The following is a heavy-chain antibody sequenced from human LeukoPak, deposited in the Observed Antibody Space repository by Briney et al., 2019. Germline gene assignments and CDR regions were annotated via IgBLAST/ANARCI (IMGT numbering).Heavy chain of an antibody. J-gene: IGHJ4*02. Sequence: GASVKVSCKASGGTFSSYAISWVRQAPGQGLEWVGGIIPIFGTANYAQKLQGRVTMTTDTSTSTAYMELRSLRSDDTAVYYCARDSLILSMIVGYFDYWGQGTLVTVSS. V-gene: IGHV1-69*05. CDR1: GGTFSSYA. CDR2: IIPIFGTA. D-gene: IGHD3-22*01. CDR3: ARDSLILSMIVGYFDY.